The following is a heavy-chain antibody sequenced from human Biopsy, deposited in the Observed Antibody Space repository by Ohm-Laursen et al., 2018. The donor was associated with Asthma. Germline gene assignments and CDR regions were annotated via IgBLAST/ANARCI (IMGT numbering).Heavy chain of an antibody. J-gene: IGHJ3*02. CDR3: VRDGTDDAFDI. D-gene: IGHD1-1*01. V-gene: IGHV3-30*03. CDR2: ISKDASTQ. CDR1: EFSVSSSY. Sequence: SLRLSCAASEFSVSSSYMSWVRQAPGKGLEWVGVISKDASTQDYADSVKGRFTMARDNSKNTLDLQMSSLREEDTAVYYCVRDGTDDAFDIWGQGTVVSVSS.